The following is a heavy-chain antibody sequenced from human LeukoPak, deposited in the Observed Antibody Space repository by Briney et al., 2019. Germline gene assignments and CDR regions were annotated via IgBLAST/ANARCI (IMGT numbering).Heavy chain of an antibody. CDR2: IYSGGST. CDR3: ARDTGSSGWHNFDY. Sequence: GGSLRLSCAASGFTVSSNYMSWVRQAPGKGLEWVSVIYSGGSTYYADSVKGRFTISRDNSKNTLYLQMNSLRAEDTAVYYCARDTGSSGWHNFDYWGQEPWSPSPQ. J-gene: IGHJ4*01. V-gene: IGHV3-53*01. D-gene: IGHD6-19*01. CDR1: GFTVSSNY.